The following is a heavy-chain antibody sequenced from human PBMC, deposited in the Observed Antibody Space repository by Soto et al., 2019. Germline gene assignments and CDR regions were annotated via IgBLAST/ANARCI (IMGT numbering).Heavy chain of an antibody. CDR3: ARASHDYGALDY. V-gene: IGHV3-21*02. CDR2: ISTWSSYS. CDR1: GFTFSSYN. Sequence: EVQLVESGGGLVKPGGSLRLSCTASGFTFSSYNMNWVRQAPGKGLEWVSYISTWSSYSFYADSVKGRFTISRDNSENSLYLQLDSLRDEDTAVYYCARASHDYGALDYWGQGDLVTVSS. D-gene: IGHD4-17*01. J-gene: IGHJ4*02.